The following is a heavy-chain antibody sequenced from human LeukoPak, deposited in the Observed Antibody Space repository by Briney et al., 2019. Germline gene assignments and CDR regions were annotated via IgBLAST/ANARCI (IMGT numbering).Heavy chain of an antibody. V-gene: IGHV3-11*04. CDR1: GFTFSDYY. CDR2: ISTSGSTI. D-gene: IGHD5-18*01. J-gene: IGHJ4*02. CDR3: ARAIETTWIQLWQSVGY. Sequence: GGSLRLSCAASGFTFSDYYMSWIRQAPGKGLEWVSYISTSGSTIYYADSVKGRFTISRDNAKNSLYLQMNSLRAEDTAVYYCARAIETTWIQLWQSVGYWGQGTLVTVSS.